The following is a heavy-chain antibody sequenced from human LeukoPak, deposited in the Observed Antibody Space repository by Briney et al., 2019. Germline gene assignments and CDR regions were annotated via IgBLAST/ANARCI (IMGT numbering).Heavy chain of an antibody. D-gene: IGHD2-2*02. CDR1: GYTFTSYD. CDR2: MNPNSGNT. J-gene: IGHJ6*03. Sequence: GASVKVSCKASGYTFTSYDINWVRQATGQGLEWMGWMNPNSGNTGYAQKFQGRVTITRNTSISTAYMELSSLRSEDTAVYYCARGGASYCSSASCYKYYYMDVWGKGTTVTISS. V-gene: IGHV1-8*01. CDR3: ARGGASYCSSASCYKYYYMDV.